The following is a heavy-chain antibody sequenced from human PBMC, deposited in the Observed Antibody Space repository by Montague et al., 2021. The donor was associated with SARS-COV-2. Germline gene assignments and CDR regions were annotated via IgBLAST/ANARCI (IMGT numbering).Heavy chain of an antibody. CDR1: GGSFTGYY. D-gene: IGHD3-3*01. Sequence: SETLSLTCAVYGGSFTGYYWTWIRQPPGKGLEWIGEINHSGSSNYNPSLESRVTMSVDTSKNQFSLRLNSVSAADTAVYYCARAQVTIFGVLIMLPAAGAVDVWGQGTTVTVPS. V-gene: IGHV4-34*01. CDR2: INHSGSS. CDR3: ARAQVTIFGVLIMLPAAGAVDV. J-gene: IGHJ3*01.